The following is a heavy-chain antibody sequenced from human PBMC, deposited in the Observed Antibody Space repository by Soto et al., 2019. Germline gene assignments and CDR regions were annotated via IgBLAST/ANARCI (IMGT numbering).Heavy chain of an antibody. Sequence: QVQLQQWGAGLLKPSETLSLTCAVYGGSFSDYYWTWIRQPPGKGLEWIGEINDSGSTNYTPSLERRVTISRDTSKNRFSLKLSSVTAADTAVYYCARGSHKLHSYDSSGFYHYVDYWGQGSLVTVSS. J-gene: IGHJ4*02. CDR1: GGSFSDYY. CDR2: INDSGST. V-gene: IGHV4-34*01. CDR3: ARGSHKLHSYDSSGFYHYVDY. D-gene: IGHD3-22*01.